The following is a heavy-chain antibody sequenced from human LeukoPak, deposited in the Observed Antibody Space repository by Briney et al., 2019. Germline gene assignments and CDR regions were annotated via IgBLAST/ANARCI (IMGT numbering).Heavy chain of an antibody. CDR2: TRNKANSYTT. D-gene: IGHD3-9*01. V-gene: IGHV3-72*01. Sequence: GGSLRLSCAATEFTFSDHYMDWVRQAPGKGLEWIGRTRNKANSYTTEYAASVKGRFTVSRDDSKNSLYLQMNSLKTEDTAVYYCARWDSAVTGYYWGQGTLVTVSS. CDR1: EFTFSDHY. J-gene: IGHJ4*02. CDR3: ARWDSAVTGYY.